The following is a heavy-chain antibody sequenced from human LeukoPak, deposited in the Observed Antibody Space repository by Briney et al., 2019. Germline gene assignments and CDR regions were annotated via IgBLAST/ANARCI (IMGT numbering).Heavy chain of an antibody. D-gene: IGHD6-6*01. CDR2: ISWDGGST. CDR1: GFTFDDYT. J-gene: IGHJ6*02. V-gene: IGHV3-43*01. CDR3: AKDSGYEYSSSSLFGHGMDV. Sequence: GGSLRLSCAASGFTFDDYTMHWVRQAPGKGPEWVSLISWDGGSTYYADSVKGRFTISRDNSKNSLYLQMNSLRTEDTALYYCAKDSGYEYSSSSLFGHGMDVWGQGTTVTVSS.